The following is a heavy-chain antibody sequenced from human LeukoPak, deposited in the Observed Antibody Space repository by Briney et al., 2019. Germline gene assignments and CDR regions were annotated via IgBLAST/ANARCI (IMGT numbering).Heavy chain of an antibody. V-gene: IGHV4-38-2*02. Sequence: PSETLSLTCTVSGYSISNGYYWGWIRQPPGKGLEWIGEINHSGSTNYNPSLKSRVTISVDTSKNQFSLKLSSVTAADTAVYYCARRRITTRFGELRTSFSLRLLRGEGYYFDYWGQGTLVTVSS. J-gene: IGHJ4*02. CDR1: GYSISNGYY. CDR2: INHSGST. D-gene: IGHD3-10*01. CDR3: ARRRITTRFGELRTSFSLRLLRGEGYYFDY.